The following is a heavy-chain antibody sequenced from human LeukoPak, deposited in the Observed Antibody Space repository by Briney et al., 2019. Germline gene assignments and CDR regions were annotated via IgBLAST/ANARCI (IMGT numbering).Heavy chain of an antibody. CDR1: GFMFGSHG. D-gene: IGHD2-21*02. J-gene: IGHJ4*02. CDR3: ARVSAEQVVTAILGRIDY. Sequence: GGSLRLSCEGFGFMFGSHGLIWVRQAPGKGLDWLSFISSSSRYIFYADSVKGRFTISRDNAKNSLYLQLNSLGAEDTAVYYCARVSAEQVVTAILGRIDYWGRGTLVTVSS. V-gene: IGHV3-21*01. CDR2: ISSSSRYI.